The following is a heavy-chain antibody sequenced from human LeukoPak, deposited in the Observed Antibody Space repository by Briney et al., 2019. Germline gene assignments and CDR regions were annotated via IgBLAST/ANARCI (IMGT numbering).Heavy chain of an antibody. CDR2: INSDGSST. V-gene: IGHV3-74*03. CDR1: GFTFSNYW. D-gene: IGHD6-19*01. CDR3: AKLDSSGWFPWGY. J-gene: IGHJ4*02. Sequence: GGSLRLSCAASGFTFSNYWMHWVRQVPGEGLVWVSRINSDGSSTTFADSVKGRFTISRDNSKNTLYLQMNSLRAEDTAVYYCAKLDSSGWFPWGYWGQGTLVTVSS.